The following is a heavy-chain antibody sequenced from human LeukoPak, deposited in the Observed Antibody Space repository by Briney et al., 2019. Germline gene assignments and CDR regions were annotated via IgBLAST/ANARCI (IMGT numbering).Heavy chain of an antibody. CDR1: GFTVITND. D-gene: IGHD1-14*01. V-gene: IGHV3-53*01. J-gene: IGHJ4*02. CDR3: ARGVEPLAANTLAY. Sequence: PGGSLRLSCAASGFTVITNDMTGVRQAPGKGLEWVSVLYSDGNTKYADSVQGRFTISRDNSKNTLYLEMNSLSPDDPAVYYCARGVEPLAANTLAYWGQGTLVTVSS. CDR2: LYSDGNT.